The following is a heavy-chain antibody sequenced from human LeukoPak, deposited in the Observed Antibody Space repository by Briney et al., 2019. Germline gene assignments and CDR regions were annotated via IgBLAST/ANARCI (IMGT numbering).Heavy chain of an antibody. CDR1: GFTFSSYA. Sequence: GALRLSCAASGFTFSSYAMHWVRQAPGKGLEWVAVISYDGNKKYYADSVKGRFTISRDNSKSTLYLQMNSLRAEDTALYYCARAYYYDSGSYYGHFDYWGRGTLVTVSS. D-gene: IGHD3-10*01. V-gene: IGHV3-30-3*01. J-gene: IGHJ4*02. CDR3: ARAYYYDSGSYYGHFDY. CDR2: ISYDGNKK.